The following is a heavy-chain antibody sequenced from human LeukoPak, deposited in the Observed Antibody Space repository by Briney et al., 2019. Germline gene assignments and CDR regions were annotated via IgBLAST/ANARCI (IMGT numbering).Heavy chain of an antibody. J-gene: IGHJ4*02. CDR2: MSGSGGST. CDR1: GFTFSSYA. CDR3: AKGSDYGDFLFDY. D-gene: IGHD4-17*01. V-gene: IGHV3-23*01. Sequence: RGSLRLSCAASGFTFSSYAMSWVRQAPGKGLEWVSAMSGSGGSTYYADAMKGRFTNSRDNSKNTLYLQMNSLRAEDTAVYYCAKGSDYGDFLFDYWGQGTLVTVSS.